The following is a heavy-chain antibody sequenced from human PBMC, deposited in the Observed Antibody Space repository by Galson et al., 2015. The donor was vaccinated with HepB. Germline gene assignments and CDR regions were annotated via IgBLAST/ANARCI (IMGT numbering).Heavy chain of an antibody. D-gene: IGHD1-26*01. CDR1: GGSFSGYY. CDR3: AREGVGARSFDY. CDR2: INHSGST. V-gene: IGHV4-34*01. Sequence: TLSLTCAVYGGSFSGYYWSWIRQPPGKGLEWIGEINHSGSTNYNPSLKSRVTISVDTSKNQFSLKLSSVTAADTAVYYCAREGVGARSFDYWGQGTLVTVSS. J-gene: IGHJ4*02.